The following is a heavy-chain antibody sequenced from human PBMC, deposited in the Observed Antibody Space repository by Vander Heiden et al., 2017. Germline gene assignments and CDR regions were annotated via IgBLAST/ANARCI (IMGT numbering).Heavy chain of an antibody. D-gene: IGHD3-22*01. J-gene: IGHJ4*02. CDR1: GFTFGSYS. CDR3: ARDGHYDSSGFFDY. Sequence: EVQLVESGGGLVQPGGSLRLSCAASGFTFGSYSMNWVRQAPGKGLEWVSYISSSSSTIYYADAVKGRFTISRDNAKNSLYLQMKSMRDEDTAVYYCARDGHYDSSGFFDYWGQGTLVTVSS. V-gene: IGHV3-48*02. CDR2: ISSSSSTI.